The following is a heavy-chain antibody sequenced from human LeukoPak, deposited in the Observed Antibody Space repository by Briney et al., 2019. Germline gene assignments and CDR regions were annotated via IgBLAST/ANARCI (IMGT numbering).Heavy chain of an antibody. CDR2: IKSKTDGGTT. CDR1: GFTFSNAW. CDR3: TTSTYYYDRTYFDY. J-gene: IGHJ4*02. D-gene: IGHD3-22*01. Sequence: GGSLRLSCAASGFTFSNAWMSWVRQAPGKGLEWVGRIKSKTDGGTTDYAAPVKGRFTISRDDSKNTLYLQMNSLKTEDTAVYYCTTSTYYYDRTYFDYWGQGTLVTVSS. V-gene: IGHV3-15*01.